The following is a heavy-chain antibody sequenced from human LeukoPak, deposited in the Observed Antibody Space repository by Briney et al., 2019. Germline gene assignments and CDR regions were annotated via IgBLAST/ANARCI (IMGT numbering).Heavy chain of an antibody. CDR3: ATDDYHDSSGYAY. CDR1: SASISSSSYY. CDR2: IYYSGST. J-gene: IGHJ4*02. Sequence: SETLSLTCTVSSASISSSSYYWGWIRQPPGKGLEWIGRIYYSGSTNYNPSLKSRVTISLDTSKNQFSLKLTSVTAADTAVYYCATDDYHDSSGYAYWGQGTLVTVSS. V-gene: IGHV4-39*07. D-gene: IGHD3-22*01.